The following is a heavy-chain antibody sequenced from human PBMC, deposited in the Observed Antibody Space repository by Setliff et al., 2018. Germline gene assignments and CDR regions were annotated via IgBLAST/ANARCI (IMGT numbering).Heavy chain of an antibody. CDR1: GFTFSTYA. CDR2: IFYDGSEK. J-gene: IGHJ4*02. V-gene: IGHV3-33*08. D-gene: IGHD1-26*01. Sequence: SLRLSCAASGFTFSTYAMHWVRQAPGKGLEWVGYIFYDGSEKYYADSVKGRFTISRDNSKNTVYLEMNNLRADDTAVYYCAGDPPRSDWRLDSWGQGTLVTVSS. CDR3: AGDPPRSDWRLDS.